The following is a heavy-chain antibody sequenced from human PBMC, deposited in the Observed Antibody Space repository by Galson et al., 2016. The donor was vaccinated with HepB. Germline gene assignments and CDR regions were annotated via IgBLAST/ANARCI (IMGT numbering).Heavy chain of an antibody. Sequence: SLRLSCAASGFTFSDYWMNWVRQVPGKGLVWVSRINSDGSSTSYADSVKGRFTISRDNAKNSVYLQMNNLRGEDTAIYYCARGPPNLAFWGRGTLVTVSS. J-gene: IGHJ4*02. CDR1: GFTFSDYW. V-gene: IGHV3-74*01. CDR3: ARGPPNLAF. CDR2: INSDGSST.